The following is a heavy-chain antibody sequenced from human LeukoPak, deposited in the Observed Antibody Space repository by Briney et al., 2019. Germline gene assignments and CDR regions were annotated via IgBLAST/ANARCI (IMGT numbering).Heavy chain of an antibody. D-gene: IGHD1-26*01. V-gene: IGHV3-23*01. Sequence: GGSLRLSCAASGFTFSSYAMSWVRQAPGKGLEWVSAISGSGGSTCYADSVKGRFTISRDNSKNTLYLQMNSLRAEDTAVYYCAKPVVGATKNPFDYWGQGTLVTVSS. CDR3: AKPVVGATKNPFDY. J-gene: IGHJ4*02. CDR1: GFTFSSYA. CDR2: ISGSGGST.